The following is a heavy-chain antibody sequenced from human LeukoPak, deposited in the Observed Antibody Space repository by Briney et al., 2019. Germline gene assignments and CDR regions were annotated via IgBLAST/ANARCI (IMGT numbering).Heavy chain of an antibody. D-gene: IGHD1-14*01. J-gene: IGHJ4*02. Sequence: SEALSLTCAVYGGSFSGYYWSWIRQPPGKGLEWIGEINHSGSTNYNPSLKSRVTISVDTSKNQFSLKLSSVTAADTAVYYCARRKTSAFDYWGQGTLVTVSS. CDR2: INHSGST. CDR3: ARRKTSAFDY. V-gene: IGHV4-34*01. CDR1: GGSFSGYY.